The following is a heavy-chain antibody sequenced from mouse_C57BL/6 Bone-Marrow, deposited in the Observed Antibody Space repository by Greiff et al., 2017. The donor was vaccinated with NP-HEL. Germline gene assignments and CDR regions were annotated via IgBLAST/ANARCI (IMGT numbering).Heavy chain of an antibody. CDR1: GYTFTSYW. D-gene: IGHD2-4*01. V-gene: IGHV1-69*01. Sequence: QVQLQQPGAELVMPGASVKLSCKASGYTFTSYWMHWVKQRPGQGLEWIGEIDPSDSYTNYNQKFKGKSTLTVDKSSSTAYMQLSSLTSEDSAVYYCARDDYDGAYWGRGTLVTVSA. J-gene: IGHJ3*01. CDR2: IDPSDSYT. CDR3: ARDDYDGAY.